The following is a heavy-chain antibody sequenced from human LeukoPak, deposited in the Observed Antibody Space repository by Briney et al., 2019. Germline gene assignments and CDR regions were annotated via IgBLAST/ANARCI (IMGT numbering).Heavy chain of an antibody. CDR1: GGSISSYY. D-gene: IGHD5-12*01. CDR3: ARDPSGYDFGFDS. Sequence: SETLSLTCTVSGGSISSYYWSWIRQPPGKGLEWIGYIYYSGSTNYNPSLKSRVTISVDTSKNQFSLKVSSVTAADTAVYYCARDPSGYDFGFDSWGQGTLVTVSS. CDR2: IYYSGST. V-gene: IGHV4-59*12. J-gene: IGHJ4*02.